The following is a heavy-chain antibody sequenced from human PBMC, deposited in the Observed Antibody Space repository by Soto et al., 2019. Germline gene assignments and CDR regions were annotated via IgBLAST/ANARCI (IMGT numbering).Heavy chain of an antibody. J-gene: IGHJ4*02. CDR3: TKGWGDGYGSKKGLFDS. CDR1: GFPFGDFA. D-gene: IGHD5-12*01. Sequence: GGSLRLSCAASGFPFGDFAMHWVRQRPGRGLEWVSGIDWSGDDIAYADSVKGRFTISRDNGKNFLYLQMNGLRSDDAALYYCTKGWGDGYGSKKGLFDSWGQGTLVTVSS. V-gene: IGHV3-9*01. CDR2: IDWSGDDI.